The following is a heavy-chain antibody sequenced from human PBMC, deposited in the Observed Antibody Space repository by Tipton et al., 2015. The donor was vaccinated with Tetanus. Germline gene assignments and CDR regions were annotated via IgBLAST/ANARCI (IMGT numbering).Heavy chain of an antibody. CDR3: SRVPTNPLAVDRPTDY. CDR1: GYTFNTFG. D-gene: IGHD2-8*01. J-gene: IGHJ4*02. V-gene: IGHV1-18*01. Sequence: QLVQSGAEVKKPGASVKVSCKASGYTFNTFGISWVRQAPGQGLEWIGWISVYNGNTNYGQNVQAGVTMTTDTPTSTAYMELRSLRSDDTAFYYCSRVPTNPLAVDRPTDYWGQGTLVTFS. CDR2: ISVYNGNT.